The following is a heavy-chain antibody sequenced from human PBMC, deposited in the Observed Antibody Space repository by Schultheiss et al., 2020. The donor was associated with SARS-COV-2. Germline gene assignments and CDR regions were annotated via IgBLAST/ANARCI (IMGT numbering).Heavy chain of an antibody. CDR2: ISGSVGST. CDR3: ARAYSSGLDY. J-gene: IGHJ4*02. CDR1: GFTFSSYA. Sequence: GGSLRLSCAASGFTFSSYAMSWVRQAPGKGLEWVSAISGSVGSTYYADSVKGRFTISRDNSKNTLYLQMNSLRAEDTAVYYCARAYSSGLDYWGQGTLVTVSS. D-gene: IGHD6-19*01. V-gene: IGHV3-23*01.